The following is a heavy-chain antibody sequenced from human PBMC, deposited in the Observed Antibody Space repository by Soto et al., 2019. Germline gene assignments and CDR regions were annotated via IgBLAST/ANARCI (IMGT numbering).Heavy chain of an antibody. CDR3: ARGTNVLLWFGEVSEGLDY. D-gene: IGHD3-10*01. CDR1: GFTFSSYA. J-gene: IGHJ4*02. Sequence: QVQLVESGGGVVQPGRSLRLSCAASGFTFSSYAMHWVRQAPGKGLEWVAVISYDGSNKYYADSVKGRFTISRDNSKNTLYLQMNSLRAEDTAVYYCARGTNVLLWFGEVSEGLDYWGQGTLVTVSS. V-gene: IGHV3-30-3*01. CDR2: ISYDGSNK.